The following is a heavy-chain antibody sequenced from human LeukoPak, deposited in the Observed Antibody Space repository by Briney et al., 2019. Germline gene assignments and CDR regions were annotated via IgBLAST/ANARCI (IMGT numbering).Heavy chain of an antibody. CDR3: ARGRIAAAEIDY. CDR2: ISGSGGST. J-gene: IGHJ4*02. CDR1: GFTFSSYA. V-gene: IGHV3-23*01. D-gene: IGHD6-13*01. Sequence: GGSLRLSCAASGFTFSSYAMSWVRQAPGKGLEWVSAISGSGGSTFYPDSVKGRFTISRDNSKNTLYLQMNSLRAEDSAVYYCARGRIAAAEIDYWAREPWSPSPQ.